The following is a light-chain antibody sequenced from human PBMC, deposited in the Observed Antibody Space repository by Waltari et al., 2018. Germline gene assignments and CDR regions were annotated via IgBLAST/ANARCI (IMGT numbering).Light chain of an antibody. J-gene: IGKJ2*01. V-gene: IGKV4-1*01. CDR1: QTVFSNSHNRNF. Sequence: DIVMTQSPDSLAVSLGERATINCKSSQTVFSNSHNRNFLAWYQQKAGQPPKLLLYWASVRDSGVPARFSGSGSGTNFTRTIDNVQAADVAVYYCHQFYNLPQTFGQGTRLEIK. CDR2: WAS. CDR3: HQFYNLPQT.